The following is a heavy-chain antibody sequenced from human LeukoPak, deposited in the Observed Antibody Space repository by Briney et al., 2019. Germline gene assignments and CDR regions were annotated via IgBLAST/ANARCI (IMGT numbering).Heavy chain of an antibody. CDR2: ISWDGGST. J-gene: IGHJ6*02. CDR3: ARDRIAARPINYYGMDV. D-gene: IGHD6-6*01. CDR1: GFTFDDYT. V-gene: IGHV3-43*01. Sequence: PGGSLRLSCAASGFTFDDYTMHWVRHAPGKGLEWVSLISWDGGSTYYADSVKGRFTISRDNSKNSLYLQMNSLRAEDTAVYYCARDRIAARPINYYGMDVWGQGTTVTVSS.